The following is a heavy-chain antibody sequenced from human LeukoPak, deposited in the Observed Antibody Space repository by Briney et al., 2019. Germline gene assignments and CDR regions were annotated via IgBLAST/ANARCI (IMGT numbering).Heavy chain of an antibody. J-gene: IGHJ4*02. CDR1: GFTFSSYW. D-gene: IGHD1-26*01. V-gene: IGHV3-7*01. Sequence: GGSLRLSCAVSGFTFSSYWMSWVRQAPGKGLEWVANIKQDGSEKYYVDSVKGRFTISRDNAKNSLYLQMNSLRAEDTAVYYCARDGYYLAPFDYWGQGTLVTVSS. CDR3: ARDGYYLAPFDY. CDR2: IKQDGSEK.